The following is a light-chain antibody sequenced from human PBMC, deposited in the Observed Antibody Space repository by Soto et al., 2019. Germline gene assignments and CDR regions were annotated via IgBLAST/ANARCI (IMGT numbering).Light chain of an antibody. CDR2: DAS. CDR1: QSVSSY. J-gene: IGKJ1*01. Sequence: EIVLTRSPGTLSLSRGEGATLSCGASQSVSSYLAWYQQKAGQAPRLLIYDASNRDTGIPARFSGSGSGTDFTLTISSLEPEDFAVHYCQQRSNWTRTFGQGTKVDIK. V-gene: IGKV3-11*01. CDR3: QQRSNWTRT.